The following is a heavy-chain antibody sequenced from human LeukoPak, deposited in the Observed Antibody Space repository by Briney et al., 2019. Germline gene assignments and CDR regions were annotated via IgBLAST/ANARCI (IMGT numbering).Heavy chain of an antibody. D-gene: IGHD3-22*01. CDR2: ISYDGSNK. Sequence: GGSLRLSCAASGFTFSSYAMHWVRQAPGKGLEWVAVISYDGSNKYYADSVKGRFTISRDNSKNTLYMQMKSLRAEDTAVYYCARDDSARVRAYYFDYWGQGTLVTVSS. CDR1: GFTFSSYA. CDR3: ARDDSARVRAYYFDY. V-gene: IGHV3-30-3*01. J-gene: IGHJ4*02.